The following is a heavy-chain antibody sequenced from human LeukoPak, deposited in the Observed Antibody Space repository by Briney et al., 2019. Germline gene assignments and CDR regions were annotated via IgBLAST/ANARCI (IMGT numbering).Heavy chain of an antibody. CDR3: ARGSSGWYFDFDY. CDR2: INPNSGGT. CDR1: GYTFTGYY. D-gene: IGHD6-19*01. J-gene: IGHJ4*02. V-gene: IGHV1-2*02. Sequence: ASVKVSCKASGYTFTGYYMHWVRQAPGQGLEWMGWINPNSGGTNYAQKFQGRVTMTRDTSTSTAYMELSRLRSDDTAVYYCARGSSGWYFDFDYWGQGTLVTVSS.